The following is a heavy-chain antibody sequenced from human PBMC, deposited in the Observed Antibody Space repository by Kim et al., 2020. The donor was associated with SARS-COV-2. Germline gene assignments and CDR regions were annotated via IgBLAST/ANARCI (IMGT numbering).Heavy chain of an antibody. V-gene: IGHV3-53*01. CDR1: GFTVSSNY. CDR2: IYSGGST. J-gene: IGHJ6*02. CDR3: ARHLSPRGVMSGYYYGMDV. Sequence: GGSLRLSCAASGFTVSSNYMSWVRQAPGKGLEWVSVIYSGGSTYYADSVKGRFTISRDNSKNTLYLQMNSLRAEDTAVYYCARHLSPRGVMSGYYYGMDVWGQGTTVTVSS. D-gene: IGHD3-10*01.